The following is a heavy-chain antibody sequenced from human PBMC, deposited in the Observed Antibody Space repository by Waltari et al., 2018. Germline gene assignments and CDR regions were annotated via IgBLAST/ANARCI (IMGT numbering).Heavy chain of an antibody. V-gene: IGHV4-59*01. D-gene: IGHD4-17*01. CDR2: IYYSGST. J-gene: IGHJ3*02. CDR3: ARLYGDSDAFDI. CDR1: GGSISSYY. Sequence: QVQLQESGPGLVKPSETLSLTCTVSGGSISSYYWSWIRQPPGKGLEWIGYIYYSGSTNYNPSLKSRVTISVDTSKNQCSLKLSSVTAADTAVYYCARLYGDSDAFDIWGQGTMVTVSS.